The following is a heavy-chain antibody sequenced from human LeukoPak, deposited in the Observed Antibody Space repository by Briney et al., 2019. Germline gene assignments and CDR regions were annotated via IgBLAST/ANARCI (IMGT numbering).Heavy chain of an antibody. Sequence: PGGSLRLSCVDSGITFSRYWMSWVRQAPGKGLEWVANIKQDGDEKYYVDSVKGRFTIYRDNAKNSLYLQMNSLRVEDTAVYYCARDGRPLDYWGQGTLVTVSS. J-gene: IGHJ4*02. CDR3: ARDGRPLDY. CDR1: GITFSRYW. CDR2: IKQDGDEK. V-gene: IGHV3-7*03.